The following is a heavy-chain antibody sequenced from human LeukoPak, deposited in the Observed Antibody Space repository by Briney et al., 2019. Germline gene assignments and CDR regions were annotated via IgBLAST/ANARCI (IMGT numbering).Heavy chain of an antibody. V-gene: IGHV3-48*03. CDR2: ISSSGSTT. CDR3: AKGPMTTVPMDTYYFDY. J-gene: IGHJ4*02. Sequence: GGSLRLSCAASGFTFSSYEMNWVRQAPGKGLEWVSYISSSGSTTYYADSVKGRFTISRDNSKNTPYLKMNSLRAEDTVVYYCAKGPMTTVPMDTYYFDYWGQGTLVTVSS. CDR1: GFTFSSYE. D-gene: IGHD4-17*01.